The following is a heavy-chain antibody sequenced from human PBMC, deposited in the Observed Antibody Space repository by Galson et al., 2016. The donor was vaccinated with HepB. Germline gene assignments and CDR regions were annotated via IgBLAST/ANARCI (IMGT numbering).Heavy chain of an antibody. V-gene: IGHV3-30*04. CDR3: ARGGYNWNYVFY. J-gene: IGHJ4*02. D-gene: IGHD1-7*01. CDR1: GFPFSHYA. Sequence: SLRLSCAASGFPFSHYAMHWVRRAPGKGLEWVAVISFDGTDKYYRDSVKGRFTISRDNSKNTLYLQMSSLRADDTAVYYCARGGYNWNYVFYWGQGTLVTVSS. CDR2: ISFDGTDK.